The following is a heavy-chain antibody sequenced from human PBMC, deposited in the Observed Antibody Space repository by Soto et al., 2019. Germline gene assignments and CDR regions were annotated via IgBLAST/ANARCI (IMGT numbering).Heavy chain of an antibody. Sequence: QVQLVQSGAEVKKPGASVKVSCKASGYTFTGYYIHWVRQAPGQGLEWMGWINPSSGGTNYAQNFQGWVTMTRDTSIRTAYRELRRVKSDDTAVYYCARGVTMFRGEDWFDPWGQGTLVTVSS. CDR1: GYTFTGYY. CDR3: ARGVTMFRGEDWFDP. CDR2: INPSSGGT. V-gene: IGHV1-2*04. D-gene: IGHD3-10*01. J-gene: IGHJ5*02.